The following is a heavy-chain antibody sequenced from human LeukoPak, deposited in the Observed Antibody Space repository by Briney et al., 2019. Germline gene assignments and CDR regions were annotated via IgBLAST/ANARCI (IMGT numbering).Heavy chain of an antibody. J-gene: IGHJ5*02. D-gene: IGHD2-15*01. V-gene: IGHV3-30-3*01. Sequence: GGSLRLSCEASGFTFSHYAMHWVRQSPGKGLEWVALISYDGSNIQYADSVKGRFTISRDNSKNTLYLQMNSLRAEDTAVYYCAKDVQVAWFDPWGQGTLVTVSS. CDR1: GFTFSHYA. CDR2: ISYDGSNI. CDR3: AKDVQVAWFDP.